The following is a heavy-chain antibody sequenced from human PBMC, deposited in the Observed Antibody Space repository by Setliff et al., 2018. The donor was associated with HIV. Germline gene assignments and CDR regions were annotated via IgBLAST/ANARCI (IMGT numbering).Heavy chain of an antibody. V-gene: IGHV3-30*04. J-gene: IGHJ4*02. D-gene: IGHD4-17*01. Sequence: GGSLRLSCAASGFTFSSYAMHWVRQAPGKGLEWVAVISYDGSNKYYADSVKGRFTSSRDNSKNTLYLQMNSLRAEDTAVYYCASPNLDYGDYVWLVWLHWGQGTLVTVSS. CDR2: ISYDGSNK. CDR3: ASPNLDYGDYVWLVWLH. CDR1: GFTFSSYA.